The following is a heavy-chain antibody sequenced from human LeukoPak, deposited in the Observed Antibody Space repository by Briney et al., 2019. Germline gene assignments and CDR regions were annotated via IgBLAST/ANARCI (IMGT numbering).Heavy chain of an antibody. CDR1: GYTFTSYG. CDR2: ISAYNGNT. D-gene: IGHD4-17*01. CDR3: ARGGGKTTVTRLWDY. V-gene: IGHV1-18*01. J-gene: IGHJ4*02. Sequence: GASVKVSCKASGYTFTSYGISWVRQAPGQGLEWMGRISAYNGNTNYAQKVQGRVTMTTDTSTSTAYMELRSLRSDDTAVYYCARGGGKTTVTRLWDYWGQGTLVTVSS.